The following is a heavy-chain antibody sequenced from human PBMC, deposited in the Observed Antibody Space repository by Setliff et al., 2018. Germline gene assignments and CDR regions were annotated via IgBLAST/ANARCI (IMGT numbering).Heavy chain of an antibody. CDR2: IRNDGATT. Sequence: PGGSLRLSCAASGFTFSSYNMDWVRQAPGKGLEWLSNIRNDGATTSYADSVKGRFTISRDNAKNSLYLQMNGLRADDTGVYYCVRDDADNYDAFDNWGQGTLVTVSS. V-gene: IGHV3-48*01. CDR1: GFTFSSYN. CDR3: VRDDADNYDAFDN. J-gene: IGHJ3*02. D-gene: IGHD3-22*01.